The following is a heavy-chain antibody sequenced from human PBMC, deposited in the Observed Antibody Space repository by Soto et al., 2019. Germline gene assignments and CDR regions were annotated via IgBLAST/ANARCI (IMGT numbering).Heavy chain of an antibody. D-gene: IGHD2-15*01. Sequence: PSETLSLTCAVSGYSISSGYYWGFIRQPPGKGLEWIGSIYHSGSTYYNPSLKSRVTISVDTSKNQFSLKLSSVTAADTAVYYCARVVVVVVAATSLSGWFDPWGQGTLVTVSS. CDR3: ARVVVVVVAATSLSGWFDP. J-gene: IGHJ5*02. CDR1: GYSISSGYY. CDR2: IYHSGST. V-gene: IGHV4-38-2*01.